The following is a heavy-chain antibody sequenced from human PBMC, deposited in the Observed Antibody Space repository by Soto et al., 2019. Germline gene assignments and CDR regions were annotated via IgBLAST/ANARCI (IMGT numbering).Heavy chain of an antibody. V-gene: IGHV3-23*01. Sequence: EVQLLESGGGLVQPGGSLRLSCVASGFTFSRYIMTWVRQAPGKGLQWVSTINSNGGSTYYADSVKGRFTVSRDNSRNSLCLQMNSLRADDTAVYYCARVPDLNYCSRTSCLYYFDYWGQGGLVTVSS. J-gene: IGHJ4*02. CDR2: INSNGGST. CDR3: ARVPDLNYCSRTSCLYYFDY. D-gene: IGHD2-2*01. CDR1: GFTFSRYI.